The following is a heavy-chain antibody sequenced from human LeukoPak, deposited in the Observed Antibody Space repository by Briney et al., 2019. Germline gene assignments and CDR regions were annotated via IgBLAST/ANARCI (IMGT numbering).Heavy chain of an antibody. CDR2: ISYDGSNK. J-gene: IGHJ3*02. CDR1: GFTFSSYA. D-gene: IGHD6-19*01. CDR3: ASLAVAGTGFDAFDI. Sequence: GGSLRLSCAASGFTFSSYAMHWVRQAPGKGLEWVAVISYDGSNKYYADSVKGRFTISRDNSKNTLYLQMNSLRAEDTAVYYCASLAVAGTGFDAFDIWGQGTMVTVSS. V-gene: IGHV3-30*04.